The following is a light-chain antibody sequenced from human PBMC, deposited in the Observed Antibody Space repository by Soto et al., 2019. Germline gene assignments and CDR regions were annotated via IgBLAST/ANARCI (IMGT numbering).Light chain of an antibody. Sequence: DIQMTQSPFSLSASVGDRISITCRASQGVGIQLGWFQQKPGKVPKSLIYDASSLQSGAPSRFSGSGSGTDFTLTINILQPEDFATYYCPQYDNHPFTFGPGTKVDI. CDR2: DAS. V-gene: IGKV1-16*01. CDR3: PQYDNHPFT. J-gene: IGKJ3*01. CDR1: QGVGIQ.